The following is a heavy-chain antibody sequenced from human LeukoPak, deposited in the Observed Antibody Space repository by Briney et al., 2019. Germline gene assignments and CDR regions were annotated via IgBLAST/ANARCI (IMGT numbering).Heavy chain of an antibody. D-gene: IGHD3-3*01. V-gene: IGHV1-69*13. J-gene: IGHJ6*03. CDR3: ASGRITIFGGRDYYYYMDV. Sequence: SVKVSCKASGGTFSSYAIIWVRQAPGQGLEWMGGIIPIFGTANYAQRFQGRVTITADESTSTAYMELSSLRSEDTAVYYCASGRITIFGGRDYYYYMDVWGKGTTVTVSS. CDR1: GGTFSSYA. CDR2: IIPIFGTA.